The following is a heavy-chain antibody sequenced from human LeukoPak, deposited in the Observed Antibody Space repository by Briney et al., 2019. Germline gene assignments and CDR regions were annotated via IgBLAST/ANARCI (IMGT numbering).Heavy chain of an antibody. CDR2: INPSGGST. CDR3: ARGDVYDSSGYNWFDP. CDR1: GYTFTSYY. J-gene: IGHJ5*02. D-gene: IGHD3-22*01. V-gene: IGHV1-46*01. Sequence: ASVKVSCKASGYTFTSYYMHWVRQAPGQGLEWMGIINPSGGSTTYAQKFQGRVTMTRDTSTSTVHMELSSLRSEDTALYYCARGDVYDSSGYNWFDPWGQGTLVIVSS.